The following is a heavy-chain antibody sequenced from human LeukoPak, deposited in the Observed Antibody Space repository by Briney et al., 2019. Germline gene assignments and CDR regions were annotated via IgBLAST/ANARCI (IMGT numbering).Heavy chain of an antibody. CDR2: INQNGDAT. Sequence: GGSLSLSCAASGFTFRSYTLGGVPQAPGKGLDWFSDINQNGDATYYADSVRGRFTISRDNSRSTLYLQMSSLRDDDTALYYCAKASIGGSAYDVWGQGTMVTVSS. CDR1: GFTFRSYT. D-gene: IGHD1-14*01. V-gene: IGHV3-23*01. J-gene: IGHJ3*01. CDR3: AKASIGGSAYDV.